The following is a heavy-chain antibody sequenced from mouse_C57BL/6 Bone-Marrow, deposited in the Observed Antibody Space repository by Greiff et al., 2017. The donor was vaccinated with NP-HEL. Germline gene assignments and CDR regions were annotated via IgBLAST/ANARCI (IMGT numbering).Heavy chain of an antibody. CDR2: ISDGGSYT. CDR1: GFTFSSYA. Sequence: EVQVVESGGGLVKPGGSLKLSCAASGFTFSSYAMSWVRQTPEKRLEWVATISDGGSYTYYPDNVKGRFTISRDNAKNNLYLQMSHLKSEDTAMYYCAREGWTAQATAWFAYWGQGTLVTVSA. J-gene: IGHJ3*01. CDR3: AREGWTAQATAWFAY. D-gene: IGHD3-2*02. V-gene: IGHV5-4*01.